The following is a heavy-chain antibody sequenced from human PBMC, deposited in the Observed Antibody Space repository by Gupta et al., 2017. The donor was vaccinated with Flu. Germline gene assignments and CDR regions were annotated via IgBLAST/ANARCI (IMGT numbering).Heavy chain of an antibody. CDR1: GFTFSNAR. J-gene: IGHJ4*02. V-gene: IGHV3-15*01. CDR3: TTLRYYYDSSGYTFDY. Sequence: EVQLVESGGGLVKPGGSLRLSCAASGFTFSNARISLVRQASGKGLEWVGRIKSKTDGGTTDYAAPVKGRFTISRDDSKNTLYLQMNSLKTEDTAVYYCTTLRYYYDSSGYTFDYWGQGTLVTVSS. D-gene: IGHD3-22*01. CDR2: IKSKTDGGTT.